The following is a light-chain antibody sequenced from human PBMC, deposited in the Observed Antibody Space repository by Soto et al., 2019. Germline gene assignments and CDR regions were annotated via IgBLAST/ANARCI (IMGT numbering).Light chain of an antibody. CDR2: GAS. J-gene: IGKJ1*01. Sequence: EIVLTQSPGTLSLSPGERATLSCRASQSVSSSYLAWYQQKPGQAPRLLIYGASSRATGIPDRFSGSGSGTDFALTISRLEPEDFAVYYCQHETFGQGNKVEIK. CDR1: QSVSSSY. V-gene: IGKV3-20*01. CDR3: QHET.